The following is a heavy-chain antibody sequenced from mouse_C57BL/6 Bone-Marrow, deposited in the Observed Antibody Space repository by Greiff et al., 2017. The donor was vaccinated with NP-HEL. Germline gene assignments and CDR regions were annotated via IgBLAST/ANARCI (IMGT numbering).Heavy chain of an antibody. CDR1: GYTFTSYG. D-gene: IGHD2-5*01. Sequence: VQLQQSGAELARPGASVKLSCKASGYTFTSYGISWVKQRTGQGLEWIGEIYPRSGNTYYNEKFKGKATLTADKSSSTAYMELRSLTSEDSEVYFCARGRGTYYSNSCAMDYWGQGTSVTVSS. V-gene: IGHV1-81*01. CDR2: IYPRSGNT. J-gene: IGHJ4*01. CDR3: ARGRGTYYSNSCAMDY.